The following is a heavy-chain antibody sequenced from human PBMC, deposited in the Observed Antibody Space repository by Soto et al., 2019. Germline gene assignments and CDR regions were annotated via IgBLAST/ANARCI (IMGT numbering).Heavy chain of an antibody. CDR1: GGSISSYY. CDR2: IYYSGST. D-gene: IGHD3-3*01. CDR3: ARKKDYDFWSGYTRPDAFDI. V-gene: IGHV4-59*01. Sequence: SETLSLTCTVSGGSISSYYWSWIRQPPGKGLEWIGYIYYSGSTNYNPSLKSRVTISVDTSKNQFSLKLSSVTAADTAVYYCARKKDYDFWSGYTRPDAFDIWGQGTMVTVSS. J-gene: IGHJ3*02.